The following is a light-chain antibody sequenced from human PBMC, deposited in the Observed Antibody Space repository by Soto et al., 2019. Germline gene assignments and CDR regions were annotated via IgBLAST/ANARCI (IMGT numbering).Light chain of an antibody. CDR1: SSNIGGNT. CDR2: SNN. V-gene: IGLV1-44*01. CDR3: AAWDGSLNGWV. J-gene: IGLJ3*02. Sequence: QPVLTQPPSASGTPGQRVTISCSGSSSNIGGNTVNWFQQVPGTAPKLLIYSNNQRPSGVPDRFSGSKSGTSASLAISGLQSEDETDYYCAAWDGSLNGWVFGGGTKLTVL.